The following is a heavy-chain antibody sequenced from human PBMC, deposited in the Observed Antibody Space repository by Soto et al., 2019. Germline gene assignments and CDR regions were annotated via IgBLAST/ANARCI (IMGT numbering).Heavy chain of an antibody. Sequence: TCAVSGGSIGGVGYYWSWIRQPAGKGLEWIGRIYTSGSTNYNPSLKSRVTMSVDTSKNQFSLKLSSVTAADTAVYYCARSIEMATMFDYWGQGTLVTVSS. CDR2: IYTSGST. CDR1: GGSIGGVGYY. D-gene: IGHD5-12*01. V-gene: IGHV4-61*02. CDR3: ARSIEMATMFDY. J-gene: IGHJ4*02.